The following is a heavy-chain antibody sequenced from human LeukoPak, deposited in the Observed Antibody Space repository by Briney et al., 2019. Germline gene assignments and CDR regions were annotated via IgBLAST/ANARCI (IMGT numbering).Heavy chain of an antibody. CDR1: GFTFTYYN. Sequence: PGGSLRLSCAASGFTFTYYNMSWVRQAPGKRLEWVSSISSGSDYTQYADSVKGRFTISRDNAKNSLYLQMSSLSAEDTAVYYCARLDESEGDYWGQGTLVTVSS. V-gene: IGHV3-21*06. J-gene: IGHJ4*02. CDR3: ARLDESEGDY. CDR2: ISSGSDYT.